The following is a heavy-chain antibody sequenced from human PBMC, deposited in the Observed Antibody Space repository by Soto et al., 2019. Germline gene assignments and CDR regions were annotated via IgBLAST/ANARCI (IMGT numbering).Heavy chain of an antibody. CDR3: ARVKDYYYYYGMDV. CDR1: GESFSGYY. CDR2: INHSGST. V-gene: IGHV4-34*01. Sequence: SESLSLTCAVYGESFSGYYWSWIRQHPGKGLEWIGEINHSGSTNYNPSLKSRVTISVDTSKNQFSLKLSSVTAADTAVYYCARVKDYYYYYGMDVWGQGTTVTVSS. J-gene: IGHJ6*02.